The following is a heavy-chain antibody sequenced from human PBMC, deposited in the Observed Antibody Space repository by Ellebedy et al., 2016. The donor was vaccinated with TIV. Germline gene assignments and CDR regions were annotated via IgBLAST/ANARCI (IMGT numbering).Heavy chain of an antibody. CDR2: IYPGDSDT. V-gene: IGHV5-51*01. CDR3: ARHRYCGGDCYYYGMDV. J-gene: IGHJ6*02. Sequence: KVSCXGSGYSFTSYWIGWVRQMPGKGLEWMGIIYPGDSDTRYSPSFQGQVTISADKSISTAYLQWSSLKASDTAMYYCARHRYCGGDCYYYGMDVWGQGTTVTVSS. CDR1: GYSFTSYW. D-gene: IGHD2-21*01.